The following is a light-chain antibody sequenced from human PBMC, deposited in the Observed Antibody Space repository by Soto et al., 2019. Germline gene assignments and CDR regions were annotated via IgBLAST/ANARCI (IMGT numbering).Light chain of an antibody. J-gene: IGLJ3*02. CDR3: AAWDDILNGWV. CDR2: SND. Sequence: QSVLTQPPSASGTPGQRVTISCSGSDSNIGSNSVNWYQHLPRMAPKLLTHSNDHRPSGVADRFSGSKSGTSASLAISGLQSEDEADYYCAAWDDILNGWVFGGGTKVTVL. V-gene: IGLV1-44*01. CDR1: DSNIGSNS.